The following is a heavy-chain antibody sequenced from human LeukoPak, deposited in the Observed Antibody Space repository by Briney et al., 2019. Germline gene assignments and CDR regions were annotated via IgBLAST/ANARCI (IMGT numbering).Heavy chain of an antibody. CDR1: GDSMYSHY. V-gene: IGHV4-4*07. CDR3: AKQYDFWSGPDY. D-gene: IGHD3-3*01. CDR2: IHTSGTT. J-gene: IGHJ4*02. Sequence: SETLSLTCSVSGDSMYSHYWSFIRQAAGTGLEWIGRIHTSGTTYYNPSLKSRVTLSIDTSMNQFSLRLTSVTAADTAVYYCAKQYDFWSGPDYWGQGTLVTVSS.